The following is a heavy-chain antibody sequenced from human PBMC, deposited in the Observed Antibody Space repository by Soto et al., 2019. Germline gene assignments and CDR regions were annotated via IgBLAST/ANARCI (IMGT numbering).Heavy chain of an antibody. J-gene: IGHJ4*02. CDR1: GFTFSNYA. V-gene: IGHV3-23*01. CDR2: ISGSGDST. Sequence: EVQLLESGGGLVQPGGSLRLSCAASGFTFSNYAVNWVRQAPVKGLEWVSVISGSGDSTYHADSVKGRFTISRDNSKNTLYLQLNSLRAEDTAVYYCARRGSGSYYDYWGQGTLVTVSS. D-gene: IGHD1-26*01. CDR3: ARRGSGSYYDY.